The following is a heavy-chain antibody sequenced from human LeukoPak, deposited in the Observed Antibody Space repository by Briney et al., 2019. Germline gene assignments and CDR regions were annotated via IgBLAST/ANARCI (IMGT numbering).Heavy chain of an antibody. CDR1: GGSISSSSYY. Sequence: PSETLSLTCTVSGGSISSSSYYWGWIRQPPGKGLEWIGSIYYSGSTYYSPSLKSRVTISVDTSKNQFSLKLSSVTAADTAVYYCARLADITMVRRVGWFDPWGQGTLVTVSS. D-gene: IGHD3-10*01. CDR2: IYYSGST. J-gene: IGHJ5*02. V-gene: IGHV4-39*01. CDR3: ARLADITMVRRVGWFDP.